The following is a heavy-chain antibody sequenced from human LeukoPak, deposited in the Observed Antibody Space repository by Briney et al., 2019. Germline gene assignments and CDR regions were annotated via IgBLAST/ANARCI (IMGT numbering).Heavy chain of an antibody. V-gene: IGHV1-69*05. CDR2: IVPIFGIT. CDR1: GGTFSSYA. J-gene: IGHJ6*03. Sequence: ASVKVSCKGSGGTFSSYAISWVGQAPGQGREWMGGIVPIFGITNYPQKFQGRITITTDESASTTYMELSSLGSEDTAVYYCARGIAARPPQNFYMDVWGKGTTVTVSS. CDR3: ARGIAARPPQNFYMDV. D-gene: IGHD6-6*01.